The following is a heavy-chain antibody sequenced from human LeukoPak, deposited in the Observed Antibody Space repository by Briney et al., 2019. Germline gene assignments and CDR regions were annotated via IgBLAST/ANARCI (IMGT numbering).Heavy chain of an antibody. D-gene: IGHD3-22*01. CDR1: GGSIRSGNHY. CDR3: AKRDDSGGNLVDL. J-gene: IGHJ4*02. V-gene: IGHV4-39*02. Sequence: PSETLSLTCTVSGGSIRSGNHYWSWLRQPPGKGLEWIGSIYYNSSTYYNTSLENRVTISIDTSKNHFSLKLSSLSAADTSVYYCAKRDDSGGNLVDLWGQGTLVTVS. CDR2: IYYNSST.